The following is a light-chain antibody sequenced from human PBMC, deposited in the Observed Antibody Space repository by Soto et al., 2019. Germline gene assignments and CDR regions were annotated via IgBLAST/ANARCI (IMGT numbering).Light chain of an antibody. CDR3: QQANSFPLT. V-gene: IGKV1-12*01. CDR1: QIISGY. CDR2: AAS. J-gene: IGKJ4*01. Sequence: DLQMTQSPSSVSASVGDRVTITCRASQIISGYLAWYQQKPGTAPKLLIYAASSLQSGVPSRFSGSGSGTDFTLTISSLQPEDFATYYCQQANSFPLTFGGGTKVEIK.